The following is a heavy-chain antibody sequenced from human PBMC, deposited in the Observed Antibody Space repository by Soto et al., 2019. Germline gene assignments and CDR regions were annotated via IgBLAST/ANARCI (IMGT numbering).Heavy chain of an antibody. Sequence: QVQLQESGPGLVKPSGTLSLTCGGSGDSITSTNWWSWVRQPPGRGLEWIGEIYHSGTTHYNPSLKNRITILLDESKNQFSLNLSSVTAADTAVYYCARLKGPDHYGLDVWGQGTTVSVFS. CDR2: IYHSGTT. CDR1: GDSITSTNW. V-gene: IGHV4-4*02. J-gene: IGHJ6*02. CDR3: ARLKGPDHYGLDV.